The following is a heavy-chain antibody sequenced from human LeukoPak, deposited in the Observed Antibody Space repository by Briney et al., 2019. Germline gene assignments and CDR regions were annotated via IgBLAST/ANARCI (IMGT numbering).Heavy chain of an antibody. D-gene: IGHD1-26*01. Sequence: GGSLRLSCAASGFTFSSYAMNWVRQAPGKGLEWVSSISRGSDHIFYADSVKGRFTISRDNAKNSLYLQMNSLRAEDTAVYYCARDRIRSGSYDYWGQGTLVTVSS. CDR2: ISRGSDHI. CDR1: GFTFSSYA. CDR3: ARDRIRSGSYDY. J-gene: IGHJ4*02. V-gene: IGHV3-21*01.